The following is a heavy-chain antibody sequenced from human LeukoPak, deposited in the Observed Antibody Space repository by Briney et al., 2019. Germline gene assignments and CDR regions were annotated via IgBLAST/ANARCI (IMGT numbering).Heavy chain of an antibody. J-gene: IGHJ3*02. CDR2: ISYDGSNK. D-gene: IGHD6-19*01. V-gene: IGHV3-30*03. CDR3: ARDEYSSGADAFDI. CDR1: GFTFSSYG. Sequence: SGGSLRLSCAASGFTFSSYGMHWVRQAPGKGLEWVAVISYDGSNKYYADSVKGRFTISRDNSKNTLYLQMNSLRAEDTAVYYCARDEYSSGADAFDIWGQGTMVTVSS.